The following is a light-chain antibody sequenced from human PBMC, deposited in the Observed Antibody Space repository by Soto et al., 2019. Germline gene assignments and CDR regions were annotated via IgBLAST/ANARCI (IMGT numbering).Light chain of an antibody. J-gene: IGLJ3*02. Sequence: QSVLTQPRSVSGSPGQSVTISCTGTSKDVGGYNFVSWYQHHPGKAPKLMIYDVSKRPSGVPDRFSGSKSGSTASLTISGLQAEDEADYYCCSYAGSYTLVFGGGTKLTVL. CDR1: SKDVGGYNF. CDR3: CSYAGSYTLV. CDR2: DVS. V-gene: IGLV2-11*01.